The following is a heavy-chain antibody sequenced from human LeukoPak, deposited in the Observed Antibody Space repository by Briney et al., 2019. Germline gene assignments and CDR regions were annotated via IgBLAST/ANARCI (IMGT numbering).Heavy chain of an antibody. Sequence: GGSLRLSCAASGFTFSSYGMHWVRQAPGKGLEGVAVIWYDGSNKYYADSVKGRFTISRDNSKNTLYLQMNSLRAEDTAVYYCARDPGNFGYWGQGTLVTVSS. V-gene: IGHV3-33*01. CDR1: GFTFSSYG. J-gene: IGHJ4*02. CDR2: IWYDGSNK. CDR3: ARDPGNFGY.